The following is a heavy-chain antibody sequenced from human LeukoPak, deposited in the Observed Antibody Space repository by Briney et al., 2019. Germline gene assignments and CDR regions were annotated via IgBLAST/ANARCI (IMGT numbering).Heavy chain of an antibody. J-gene: IGHJ6*02. Sequence: SETLSLTCTVSGGSISSSYYYCGWIRQPPGKGLEWIGSIYYSGSTYYNPSLKSRVTISVDTSKNQFSLKLRSVTAADTAVYYCARGLPVIYYYYYGMDVWGQGTTVTVSS. V-gene: IGHV4-39*01. CDR1: GGSISSSYYY. CDR3: ARGLPVIYYYYYGMDV. CDR2: IYYSGST. D-gene: IGHD2-21*01.